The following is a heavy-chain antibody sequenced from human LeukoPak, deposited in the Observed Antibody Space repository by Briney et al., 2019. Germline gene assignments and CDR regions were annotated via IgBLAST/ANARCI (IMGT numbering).Heavy chain of an antibody. Sequence: GGSLRLSCAAFGFTVSSNYMSWVRQAPGKGPEWVANMNKDGSEKYYVDSVKGRFTISRDTAKNSLYLQMNNLRAEDTALYYCARNNDMDVWGQGTTVIVSS. CDR3: ARNNDMDV. D-gene: IGHD1/OR15-1a*01. J-gene: IGHJ6*02. V-gene: IGHV3-7*03. CDR1: GFTVSSNY. CDR2: MNKDGSEK.